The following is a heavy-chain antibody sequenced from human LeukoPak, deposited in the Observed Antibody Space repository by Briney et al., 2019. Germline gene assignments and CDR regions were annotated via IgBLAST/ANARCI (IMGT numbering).Heavy chain of an antibody. CDR1: GFTFSSYA. D-gene: IGHD6-19*01. V-gene: IGHV3-23*01. CDR2: ISGSGGST. CDR3: AKDSSGWRGGDAFDI. J-gene: IGHJ3*02. Sequence: GGSLRLSCAASGFTFSSYAMSWVRQAPGKGLEWVSAISGSGGSTYYVDSVKGRFTISRDNSKNTLYLQMNSLRAEDTAVYYCAKDSSGWRGGDAFDIWGQGTMVTVSS.